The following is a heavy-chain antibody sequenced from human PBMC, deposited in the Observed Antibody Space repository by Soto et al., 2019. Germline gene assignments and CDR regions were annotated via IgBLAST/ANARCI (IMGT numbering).Heavy chain of an antibody. J-gene: IGHJ4*02. Sequence: QVQLVQSGAEVKKPGASVKVSCKASGYTFTSYGISWVRQAPGQGLEWMGWISAYNGNTNYAQKLQGRVTMTTDTTASTAYMEVRSLRSDDTAVYYCARALNDYGDPSLDYWGQGTLVTVSA. V-gene: IGHV1-18*04. CDR3: ARALNDYGDPSLDY. CDR1: GYTFTSYG. D-gene: IGHD4-17*01. CDR2: ISAYNGNT.